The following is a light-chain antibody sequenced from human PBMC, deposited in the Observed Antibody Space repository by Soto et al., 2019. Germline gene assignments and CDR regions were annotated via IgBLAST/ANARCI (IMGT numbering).Light chain of an antibody. Sequence: QSVLTQPASVSGSPGQSITISCTGTSSDVGTYNLVTWYQQHPGKAPKLIIYEGNKRPSGVSNRFSASKSGNTASLTISGLQDDDEADYYCCPYAPSRSLLFGGGTKLTVL. J-gene: IGLJ2*01. CDR3: CPYAPSRSLL. CDR1: SSDVGTYNL. CDR2: EGN. V-gene: IGLV2-23*01.